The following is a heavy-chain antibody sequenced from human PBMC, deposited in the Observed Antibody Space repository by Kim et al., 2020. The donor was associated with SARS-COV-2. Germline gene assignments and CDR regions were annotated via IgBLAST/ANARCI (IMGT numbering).Heavy chain of an antibody. Sequence: QKFQGRVTITRDTSASTAYMELSSLRSEDTAVYYCARVDSGGYYYYYMDVWGKGTTVTVSS. D-gene: IGHD6-19*01. CDR3: ARVDSGGYYYYYMDV. J-gene: IGHJ6*03. V-gene: IGHV1-3*01.